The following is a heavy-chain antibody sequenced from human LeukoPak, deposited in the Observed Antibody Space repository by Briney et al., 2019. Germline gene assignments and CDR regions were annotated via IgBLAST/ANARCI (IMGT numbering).Heavy chain of an antibody. CDR3: AREAGATSSFDY. D-gene: IGHD1-26*01. CDR1: GYSFSRYD. V-gene: IGHV1-8*01. CDR2: MNPNSGNT. Sequence: ASVKVSCKASGYSFSRYDINWVRQATGQGLEWMGWMNPNSGNTAYAQKFQGRVTMTRDMSTSTVYMELSSLRSEDTAVYYCAREAGATSSFDYWGQGTLVTVSS. J-gene: IGHJ4*02.